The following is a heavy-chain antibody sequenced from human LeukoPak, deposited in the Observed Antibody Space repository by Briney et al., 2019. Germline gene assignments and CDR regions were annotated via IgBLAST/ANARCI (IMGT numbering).Heavy chain of an antibody. CDR2: IYYSGSS. CDR1: GGSISNYY. V-gene: IGHV4-59*01. Sequence: SETLSLTCTVSGGSISNYYWSWIRQPPGKGLEWIGYIYYSGSSNYNPSLRSRLTISVDTSKNQFSLKLSSVTAADTAVYYCARGGTYNAGWPYFDSWGQGTLVIVSS. J-gene: IGHJ4*02. CDR3: ARGGTYNAGWPYFDS. D-gene: IGHD1-14*01.